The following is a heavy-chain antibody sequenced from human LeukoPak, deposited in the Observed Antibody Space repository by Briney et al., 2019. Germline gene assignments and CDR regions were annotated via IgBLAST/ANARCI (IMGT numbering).Heavy chain of an antibody. D-gene: IGHD3-10*01. V-gene: IGHV1-8*01. CDR1: GYTFTSYD. CDR2: MNPNSGNT. CDR3: ARGREVWFGEFSWFDP. J-gene: IGHJ5*02. Sequence: ASVKVSCKASGYTFTSYDINWVRQATGQGLEWMGWMNPNSGNTGYAQKFQGRVTMTRNTSISTAYMELSSLRSEDTAVYYCARGREVWFGEFSWFDPWGQGTLVTVSS.